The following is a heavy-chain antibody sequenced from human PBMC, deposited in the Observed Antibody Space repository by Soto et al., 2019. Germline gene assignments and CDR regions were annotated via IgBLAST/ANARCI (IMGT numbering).Heavy chain of an antibody. V-gene: IGHV3-30*18. CDR2: ISYDGSNK. J-gene: IGHJ4*02. Sequence: QVQLVESGGGVVQPGRSLRLSCAASGFTFSSYGMHWVRQAPGKGLEWVAVISYDGSNKYYADSVKGRFTISRDNSKNTLYLQMNSLRAEDTAVYYCAKDYSTVVYQFDYWGQGTLVTVSS. D-gene: IGHD2-15*01. CDR1: GFTFSSYG. CDR3: AKDYSTVVYQFDY.